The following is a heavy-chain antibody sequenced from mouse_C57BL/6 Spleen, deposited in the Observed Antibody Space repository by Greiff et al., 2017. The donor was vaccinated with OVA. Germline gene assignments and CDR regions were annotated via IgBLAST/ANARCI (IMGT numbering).Heavy chain of an antibody. CDR1: GYTFTDHT. CDR2: IYPRDGST. V-gene: IGHV1-78*01. CDR3: ASATDVYFDY. Sequence: QVQLQQSDAELVKPGASVKISCKVSGYTFTDHTIHWMKQRPEQGLEWIGYIYPRDGSTKYNEKFKGKATLTADTSSSTAYMRLNSLTDEDSAVYFYASATDVYFDYWGKGTTLTVSS. J-gene: IGHJ2*01.